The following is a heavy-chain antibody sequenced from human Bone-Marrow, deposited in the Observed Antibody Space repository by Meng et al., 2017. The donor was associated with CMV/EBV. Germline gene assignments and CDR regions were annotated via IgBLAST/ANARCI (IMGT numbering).Heavy chain of an antibody. CDR1: GFTFSSYG. Sequence: GESLKISCAAFGFTFSSYGMHWVRQAPGKGLEWVAFIRYDGSNKYYADSVKGRFTISRDNSKNTLYLQMNSLRAEDTAVYYCANWDSYYYDSSGRSGYWGQGTLVTVSS. D-gene: IGHD3-22*01. V-gene: IGHV3-30*02. J-gene: IGHJ4*02. CDR3: ANWDSYYYDSSGRSGY. CDR2: IRYDGSNK.